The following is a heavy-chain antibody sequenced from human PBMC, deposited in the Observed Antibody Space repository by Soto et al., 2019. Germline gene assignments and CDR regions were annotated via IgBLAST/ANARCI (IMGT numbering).Heavy chain of an antibody. CDR2: IIPILDVA. Sequence: QVQLVQSGAEVKRPGSSVKVSCQASGGTFRTYTINWVRQAPGQGLEWMGRIIPILDVANYAQKFQGRVTLRADKSASTAPMTMTSLRSEGTAVDCGARSSPGDIGVDGPKDIWFAPWGQGTLVTVSS. D-gene: IGHD6-19*01. J-gene: IGHJ5*02. CDR1: GGTFRTYT. CDR3: ARSSPGDIGVDGPKDIWFAP. V-gene: IGHV1-69*02.